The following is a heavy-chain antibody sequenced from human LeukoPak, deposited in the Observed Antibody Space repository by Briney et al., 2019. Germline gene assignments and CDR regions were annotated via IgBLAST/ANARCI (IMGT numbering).Heavy chain of an antibody. CDR3: ARGTGALWYYDSSGYSLDY. V-gene: IGHV4-34*01. CDR2: INHSGST. Sequence: SETPSLTCAVYGGSFSGYYWSWIRQPPGKGLEWIWEINHSGSTNYNPSLKSRVTISVDTSKNQFSLKLSSVTAADTAVYYCARGTGALWYYDSSGYSLDYWGQGTLVTVSS. CDR1: GGSFSGYY. J-gene: IGHJ4*02. D-gene: IGHD3-22*01.